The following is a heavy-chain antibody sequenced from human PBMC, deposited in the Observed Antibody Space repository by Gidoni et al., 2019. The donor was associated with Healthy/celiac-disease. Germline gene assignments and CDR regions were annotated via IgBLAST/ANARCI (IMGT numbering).Heavy chain of an antibody. V-gene: IGHV3-43*01. CDR2: ISWDGGST. CDR1: GFPFAAYT. CDR3: AKGHPTEQWLDGEYFQH. D-gene: IGHD6-19*01. J-gene: IGHJ1*01. Sequence: EVQLVESGGVVVQPGGSLRLSCAASGFPFAAYTMHWVRQAPGKGLEWVSLISWDGGSTYYADSVKGRFTISRDNSKNSLYLQMNSLRTEDTALYYCAKGHPTEQWLDGEYFQHWGQGTLVTVSS.